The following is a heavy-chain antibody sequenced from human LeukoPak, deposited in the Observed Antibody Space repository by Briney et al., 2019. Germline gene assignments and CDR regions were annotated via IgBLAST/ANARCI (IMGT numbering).Heavy chain of an antibody. CDR2: ISSSSSYI. Sequence: GGSLRLSCAASGFTFSSYSMDWVRQAPGKGLEWVSSISSSSSYIYYADSVKGRFTISRDNAKNSLYLQMNSLRAEGTAVYYCARETIIYYDSSGCFDYWGQGTLVTVSS. J-gene: IGHJ4*02. V-gene: IGHV3-21*01. CDR3: ARETIIYYDSSGCFDY. CDR1: GFTFSSYS. D-gene: IGHD3-22*01.